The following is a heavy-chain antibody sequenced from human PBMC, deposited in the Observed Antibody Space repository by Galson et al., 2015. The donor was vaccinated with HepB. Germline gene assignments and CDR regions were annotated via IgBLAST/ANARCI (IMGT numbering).Heavy chain of an antibody. CDR2: ISHDGSME. V-gene: IGHV3-30*18. D-gene: IGHD4-11*01. CDR3: AKIRHDYSNYYYPYYMDV. Sequence: SLRLSCAASGFSFSSYWMNWVRHAPGKGLEWVALISHDGSMEDFAASVEGRFTISRDNFNNTLYLQMTSLRAEDTAVYYCAKIRHDYSNYYYPYYMDVWGKGTTVTVSS. CDR1: GFSFSSYW. J-gene: IGHJ6*03.